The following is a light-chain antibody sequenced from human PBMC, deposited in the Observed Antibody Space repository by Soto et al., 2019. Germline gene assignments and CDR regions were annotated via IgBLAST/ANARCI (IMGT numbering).Light chain of an antibody. V-gene: IGKV3-11*01. CDR2: DAS. J-gene: IGKJ2*01. Sequence: EIVLAQSPATLSLSPGERATLSCRASQSVSSYLAWYQQKPGQAPRLLIYDASNRATGIPPRFSGSGSGTDFTLTISTLEPEDFALYYGQQRSNWPFTFGQGTKLEIK. CDR3: QQRSNWPFT. CDR1: QSVSSY.